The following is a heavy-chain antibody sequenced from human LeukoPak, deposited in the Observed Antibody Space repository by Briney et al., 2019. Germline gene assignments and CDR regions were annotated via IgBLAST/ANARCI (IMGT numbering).Heavy chain of an antibody. CDR3: ARQSHSSGYYYVRGSVVFDY. V-gene: IGHV4-34*01. Sequence: SETLSLTCAVYGGSFSGYYWSWIRQPPGKGLEWIGEINHSGSTNYNPSLKSRVTISVDTSKNQFSLKLSSATAADTAVYYCARQSHSSGYYYVRGSVVFDYWGQGTLVTVSS. D-gene: IGHD3-22*01. CDR1: GGSFSGYY. CDR2: INHSGST. J-gene: IGHJ4*02.